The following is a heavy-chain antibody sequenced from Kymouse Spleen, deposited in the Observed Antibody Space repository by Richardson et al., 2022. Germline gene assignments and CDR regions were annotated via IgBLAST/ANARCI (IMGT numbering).Heavy chain of an antibody. CDR2: INSDGSST. Sequence: EVQLVESGGGLVQPGGSLRLSCAASGFTFSSYWMHWVRQAPGKGLVWVSRINSDGSSTSYADSVKGRFTISRDNAKNTLYLQMNSLRAEDTAVYYCAREDYDILTESYGMDVWGQGTTVTVSS. CDR3: AREDYDILTESYGMDV. CDR1: GFTFSSYW. J-gene: IGHJ6*02. D-gene: IGHD3-9*01. V-gene: IGHV3-74*01.